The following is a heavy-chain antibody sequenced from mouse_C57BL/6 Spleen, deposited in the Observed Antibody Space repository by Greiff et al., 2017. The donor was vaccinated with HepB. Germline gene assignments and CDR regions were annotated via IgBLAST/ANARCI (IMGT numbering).Heavy chain of an antibody. CDR1: GYTFTSYW. J-gene: IGHJ3*01. CDR2: IYPGSGST. V-gene: IGHV1-55*01. CDR3: AREGDDYPFAY. D-gene: IGHD2-4*01. Sequence: QVHVKQPGAELVKPGASVKMSCKASGYTFTSYWITWVKQRPGQGLEWIGDIYPGSGSTNYNEKFKSKATLTVDTSSSTAYMQLSSLTSEDSAVYYCAREGDDYPFAYWGQGTLVTVSA.